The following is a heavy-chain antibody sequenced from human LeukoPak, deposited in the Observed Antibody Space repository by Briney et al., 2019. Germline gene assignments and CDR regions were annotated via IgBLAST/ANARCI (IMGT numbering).Heavy chain of an antibody. CDR3: AKGNDYGDYDQQIGRY. J-gene: IGHJ4*02. CDR2: ISYDGSNK. D-gene: IGHD4-17*01. CDR1: GFTFSSYG. V-gene: IGHV3-30*18. Sequence: GGSLRLSCAASGFTFSSYGMHWVRQAPGKGLEWVAVISYDGSNKYYADSVKGRFTISRDNSKNTLYLQMNSLRAEDMAVYYCAKGNDYGDYDQQIGRYWGQGTLVTVSS.